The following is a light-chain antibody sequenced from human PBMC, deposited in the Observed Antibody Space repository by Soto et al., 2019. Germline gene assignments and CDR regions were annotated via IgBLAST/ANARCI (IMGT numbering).Light chain of an antibody. CDR2: DVN. J-gene: IGLJ1*01. Sequence: QSALTQPASVSGSPGQSITISCTGTSSDVGGYNYVSWYQHPPGKAPKLMIYDVNNRPSGVSNRFSGSKSGNTASLTISGLQAEDEADYYCSSYSSSSTPHLVFGTGTKLTVL. V-gene: IGLV2-14*03. CDR1: SSDVGGYNY. CDR3: SSYSSSSTPHLV.